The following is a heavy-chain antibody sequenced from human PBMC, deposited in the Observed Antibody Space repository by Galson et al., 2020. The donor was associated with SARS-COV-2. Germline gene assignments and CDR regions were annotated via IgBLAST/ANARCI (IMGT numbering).Heavy chain of an antibody. J-gene: IGHJ3*02. Sequence: GGSLRLSCKASGFTFSNYAMNWVRQTPGKGPEWAATISGSGATTYYADSVKGRFTISRDNSKNTLYLQMSDVRAEDTAVYYCAKDQTDIAAAHAFDIWGQGTMVTVSS. CDR1: GFTFSNYA. D-gene: IGHD6-13*01. CDR2: ISGSGATT. V-gene: IGHV3-23*01. CDR3: AKDQTDIAAAHAFDI.